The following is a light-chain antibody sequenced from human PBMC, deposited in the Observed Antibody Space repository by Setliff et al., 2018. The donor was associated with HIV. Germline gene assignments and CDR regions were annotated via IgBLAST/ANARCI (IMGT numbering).Light chain of an antibody. Sequence: QSVLTQPASVSGSPDQSITLSCTGTSSDVGSYNYVSWYQQHPGKAPKLMIYDVTKRPSGVPDRFSGSKSGNTASLTISGLQAEDEADYCCCSYAGSYTFPYVFGTGTKVTVL. CDR1: SSDVGSYNY. CDR2: DVT. CDR3: CSYAGSYTFPYV. V-gene: IGLV2-11*01. J-gene: IGLJ1*01.